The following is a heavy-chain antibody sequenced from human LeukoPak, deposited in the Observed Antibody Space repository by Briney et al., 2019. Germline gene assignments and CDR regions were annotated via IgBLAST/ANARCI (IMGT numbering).Heavy chain of an antibody. J-gene: IGHJ4*02. D-gene: IGHD5-24*01. CDR3: ARGRDGYNYPLFDS. CDR1: HGSIHSGSYY. Sequence: SQSLCLTCTLSHGSIHSGSYYCNWIRQPAGEGLEWIGRIYTSGRSSYNPSLKSRVTISLDTSKKHFSLTLTSVTPADTAVYYCARGRDGYNYPLFDSWGQGTLVTVSS. V-gene: IGHV4-61*02. CDR2: IYTSGRS.